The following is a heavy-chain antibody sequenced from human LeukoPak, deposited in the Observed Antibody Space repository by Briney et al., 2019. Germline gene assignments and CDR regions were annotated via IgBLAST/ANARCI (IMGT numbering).Heavy chain of an antibody. CDR3: AKDRAQQLVLDF. V-gene: IGHV3-23*01. Sequence: SGGSLRLSCAASGFTFSSYAMSWVRQAPGKGLEWVSAIIGSGSSTYYADSVKGRFTISRGNSKNTLFLQMNSLRAEDTAVYYCAKDRAQQLVLDFWGQGTLVTVSS. J-gene: IGHJ4*02. D-gene: IGHD6-13*01. CDR1: GFTFSSYA. CDR2: IIGSGSST.